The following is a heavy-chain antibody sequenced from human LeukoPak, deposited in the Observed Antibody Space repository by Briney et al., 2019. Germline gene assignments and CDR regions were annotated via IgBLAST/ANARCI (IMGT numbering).Heavy chain of an antibody. CDR1: GFTFSSYG. V-gene: IGHV3-21*01. CDR3: ARGRGYSYGTVDY. J-gene: IGHJ4*02. D-gene: IGHD5-18*01. Sequence: GGSLRLSCAASGFTFSSYGMHWVRQAPGKGLEWVSSISSSSSYIYYADSVKGRFTISRDNAKNSLYLQMNSLRAEDTAVYYCARGRGYSYGTVDYWGQGTLVTVSS. CDR2: ISSSSSYI.